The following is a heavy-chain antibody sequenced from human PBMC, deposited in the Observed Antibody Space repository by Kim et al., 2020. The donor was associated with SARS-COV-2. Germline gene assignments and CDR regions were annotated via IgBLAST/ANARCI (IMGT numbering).Heavy chain of an antibody. CDR1: GGSISSGGYY. CDR2: IYYSGST. D-gene: IGHD3-16*01. J-gene: IGHJ6*02. CDR3: AREGDYVSLMDV. V-gene: IGHV4-31*03. Sequence: SETLSLTCTVSGGSISSGGYYWSWIRQHPGKGLEWIGYIYYSGSTYYNPSLKSRVTISVDTSKNQFSLKLSSVTDADTAVYYCAREGDYVSLMDVWGQGTTVTVSS.